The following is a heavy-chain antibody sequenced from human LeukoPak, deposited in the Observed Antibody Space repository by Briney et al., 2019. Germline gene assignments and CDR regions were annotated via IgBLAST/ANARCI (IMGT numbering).Heavy chain of an antibody. CDR3: ARGLEAGYYDSGGYPRFDY. D-gene: IGHD3-22*01. J-gene: IGHJ4*02. Sequence: GASVKVSCKASGGTFSSYAISWVRQAPGQGLEWMGGIIPIFGTANYAQKFQGRVTITADESTSTAYMELSSLRSEDTAVYYCARGLEAGYYDSGGYPRFDYWGQGTLVTVSS. CDR1: GGTFSSYA. CDR2: IIPIFGTA. V-gene: IGHV1-69*13.